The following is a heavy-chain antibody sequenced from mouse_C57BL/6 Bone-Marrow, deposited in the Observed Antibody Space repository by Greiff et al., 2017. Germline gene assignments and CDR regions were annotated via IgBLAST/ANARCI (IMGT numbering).Heavy chain of an antibody. D-gene: IGHD2-3*01. CDR3: ARDDGYLAWFAY. J-gene: IGHJ3*01. CDR2: IDPSDSYT. Sequence: QVQLQQPGAELVMPGASVKLSCKASGYTFTSYWMHWVKQRPGQGLEWIGEIDPSDSYTNYNQKFKGKSTLTVDKSSSTAYMQLSSLTSVDSAVYYCARDDGYLAWFAYWGQGTLVTVSA. CDR1: GYTFTSYW. V-gene: IGHV1-69*01.